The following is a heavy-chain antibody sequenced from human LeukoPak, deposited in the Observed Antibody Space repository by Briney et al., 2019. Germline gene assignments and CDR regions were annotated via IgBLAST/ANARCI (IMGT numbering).Heavy chain of an antibody. J-gene: IGHJ4*02. Sequence: VRESPNKRLEWVAVISYDGSNKYYADSVKGRFTISRDNSKNTLYLQMNSLRAEDTAVYYCARGVAGRYYYDSSGYYSFDYWGQGTLVTVSS. CDR2: ISYDGSNK. D-gene: IGHD3-22*01. V-gene: IGHV3-30*04. CDR3: ARGVAGRYYYDSSGYYSFDY.